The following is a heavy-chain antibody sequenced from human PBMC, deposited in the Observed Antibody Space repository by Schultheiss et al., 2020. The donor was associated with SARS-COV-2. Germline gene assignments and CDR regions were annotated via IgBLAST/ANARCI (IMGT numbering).Heavy chain of an antibody. Sequence: GGSLRLSCAASGFTFSSYGMHWVRQAPGKGLEWVAVIWYDGSNKYYADSVKGRFTISRDNSKNSLYLQMNSLRAEDTAVYYCARALDSGSSWYRDYWGQGTLVTVSS. CDR3: ARALDSGSSWYRDY. V-gene: IGHV3-33*01. CDR2: IWYDGSNK. J-gene: IGHJ4*02. D-gene: IGHD6-13*01. CDR1: GFTFSSYG.